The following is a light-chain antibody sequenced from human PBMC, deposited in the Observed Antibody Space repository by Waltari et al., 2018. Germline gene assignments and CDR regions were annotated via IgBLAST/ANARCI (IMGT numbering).Light chain of an antibody. V-gene: IGKV3-15*01. CDR1: QSITTN. CDR3: QQYNRWPPIT. Sequence: EVVMTQSPATLSLSPWERATLSCRASQSITTNLAWYQHKPGQAPRLLIYDASTRATSVPARFSGSGSGTEVTLTISSLQSEDFAVYYCQQYNRWPPITFGQGTRLAIK. CDR2: DAS. J-gene: IGKJ5*01.